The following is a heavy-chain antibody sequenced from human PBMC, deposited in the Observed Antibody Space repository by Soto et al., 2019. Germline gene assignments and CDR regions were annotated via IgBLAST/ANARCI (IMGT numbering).Heavy chain of an antibody. D-gene: IGHD4-4*01. J-gene: IGHJ6*03. CDR2: INAGNGNT. CDR1: GYTFTSYA. CDR3: ARESVTTYYYYMDV. V-gene: IGHV1-3*01. Sequence: QVQLVQSGAEVKKPGASVKVSCKASGYTFTSYAMHWVRQAPGQRLEWMGWINAGNGNTKYSQKFQGRVTITRDTSASTANMELGSLRSEDTAVYYCARESVTTYYYYMDVWGKGTTVTVSS.